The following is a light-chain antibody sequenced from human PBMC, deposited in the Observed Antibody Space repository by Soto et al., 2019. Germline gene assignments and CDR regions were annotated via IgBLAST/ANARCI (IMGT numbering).Light chain of an antibody. V-gene: IGLV1-40*01. J-gene: IGLJ1*01. CDR2: DNS. CDR1: SSNIGAGYD. Sequence: VLTQPPSVSGAPGQRVTISRTGSSSNIGAGYDVHWYQQLPGTAPKLLIYDNSNRPSGVPDRFSGSKSGTSSSLAITGLQADDEADYYCQSYDSSLSAYVFGTGTKVTVL. CDR3: QSYDSSLSAYV.